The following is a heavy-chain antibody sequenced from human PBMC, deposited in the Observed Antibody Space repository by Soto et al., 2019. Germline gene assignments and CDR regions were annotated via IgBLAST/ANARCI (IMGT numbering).Heavy chain of an antibody. Sequence: PSETLSLTCAVYGGSFSGYDWSWIRQPPGKGLEWIGEINHSGSTNYNPSLKSRVTISVDTSKNQFSLKLSSVTAADTAVYYCARYNTVTTFPNFDYWGQGTLVTVSS. CDR3: ARYNTVTTFPNFDY. CDR1: GGSFSGYD. CDR2: INHSGST. V-gene: IGHV4-34*01. D-gene: IGHD4-17*01. J-gene: IGHJ4*02.